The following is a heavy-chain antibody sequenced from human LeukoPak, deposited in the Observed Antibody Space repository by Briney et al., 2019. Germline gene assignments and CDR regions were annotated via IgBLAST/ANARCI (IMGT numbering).Heavy chain of an antibody. D-gene: IGHD6-13*01. V-gene: IGHV1-8*01. J-gene: IGHJ6*02. Sequence: SVTVSCKASLYTYTSYHIHWVRQATGQGVEWMGWRNPHSGNKGYAQKFQGRVTMTRNTSISTAYMELSSLRSEDTAVYYCARGRRAAVRAGYGMDVWGQGTTVTVSS. CDR3: ARGRRAAVRAGYGMDV. CDR2: RNPHSGNK. CDR1: LYTYTSYH.